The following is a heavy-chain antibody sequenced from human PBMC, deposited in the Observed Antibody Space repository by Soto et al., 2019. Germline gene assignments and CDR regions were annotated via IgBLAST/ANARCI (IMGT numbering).Heavy chain of an antibody. CDR1: GFTFSTYA. CDR3: ARGDPRYFDY. V-gene: IGHV3-23*01. J-gene: IGHJ4*02. Sequence: GSLRLSCAASGFTFSTYAMAWVRQAPGKGLEWVSGVSASGLNTDYADPVKGRFYISRDNSKNTLYLQMNSLRAEDTAVYYCARGDPRYFDYWGQGTLVTVSS. CDR2: VSASGLNT.